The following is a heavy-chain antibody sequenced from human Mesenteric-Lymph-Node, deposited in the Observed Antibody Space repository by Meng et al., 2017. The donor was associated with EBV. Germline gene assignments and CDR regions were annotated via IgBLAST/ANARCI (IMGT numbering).Heavy chain of an antibody. Sequence: VQLSPWGAGLLTPSETLYLHCPVYGVAFSTFYWSLIRQPPGKGLEWIGEINHSGNTNYNPSLKSRVTISVDTSKNQFSLRLTSVTAADTAVYYCARVGEADSGDYPNEDSWGQGTLVTVSS. D-gene: IGHD4-17*01. CDR1: GVAFSTFY. V-gene: IGHV4-34*01. J-gene: IGHJ4*02. CDR2: INHSGNT. CDR3: ARVGEADSGDYPNEDS.